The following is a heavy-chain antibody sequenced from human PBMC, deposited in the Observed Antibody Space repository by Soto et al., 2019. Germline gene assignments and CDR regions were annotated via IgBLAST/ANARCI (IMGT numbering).Heavy chain of an antibody. CDR3: ARSSSSWPNWFDP. D-gene: IGHD6-13*01. J-gene: IGHJ5*02. Sequence: AGGSLRLSCAASGFTFSSYSMNWVRQAPGKGLEWVSYISSSSSTIYYADSVKGRFTISRDNAKNSLYLQMNSLRAEDTAVYYCARSSSSWPNWFDPWGQGTLVTVS. CDR1: GFTFSSYS. CDR2: ISSSSSTI. V-gene: IGHV3-48*01.